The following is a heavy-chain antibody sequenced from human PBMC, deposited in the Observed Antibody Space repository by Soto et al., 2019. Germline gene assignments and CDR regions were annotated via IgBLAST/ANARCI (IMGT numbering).Heavy chain of an antibody. CDR3: ARGPFYSSSWYDY. CDR1: GFTFSHHW. Sequence: GGSLRLSCLVSGFTFSHHWMHWVRQAPGKGLVWVSRINSDGSMTGFADSVKGRFTISRDNTQNTVFLHMNSLRAEDTAVYFCARGPFYSSSWYDYWGQGTLVTVSS. V-gene: IGHV3-74*01. J-gene: IGHJ4*02. D-gene: IGHD6-13*01. CDR2: INSDGSMT.